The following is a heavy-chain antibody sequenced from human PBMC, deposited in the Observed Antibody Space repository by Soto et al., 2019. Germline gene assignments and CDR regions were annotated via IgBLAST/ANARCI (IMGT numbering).Heavy chain of an antibody. CDR2: MYYSGST. CDR1: GGSITSYY. V-gene: IGHV4-59*01. D-gene: IGHD4-4*01. Sequence: QVQLQESGPGLVKPSETLSLTCTVSGGSITSYYWNWIRQPPGKGLEWLGYMYYSGSTNYNPSLKSRVTISIDTSKNHFFLKLSSVTAADTAVYYCARAGGRLQWPSRGIDAFDIWGQGTMVSVSS. CDR3: ARAGGRLQWPSRGIDAFDI. J-gene: IGHJ3*02.